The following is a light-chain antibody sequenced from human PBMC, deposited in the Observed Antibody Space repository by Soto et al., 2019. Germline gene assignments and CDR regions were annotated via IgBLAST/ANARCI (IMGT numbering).Light chain of an antibody. V-gene: IGLV2-23*01. CDR2: EGT. J-gene: IGLJ1*01. CDR3: CSYAGSSTYV. Sequence: QSVLTQPASVSGSPGQSITSSCTGTSRDVGTYDLVSWYQHHPGKAPKLMVYEGTKRPSGVSNRFSGSKSGNTASLAISGLQAEEEADYYCCSYAGSSTYVFETGTKVTVL. CDR1: SRDVGTYDL.